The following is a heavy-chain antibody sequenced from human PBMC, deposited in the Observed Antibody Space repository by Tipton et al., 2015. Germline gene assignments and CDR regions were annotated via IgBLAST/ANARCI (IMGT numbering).Heavy chain of an antibody. D-gene: IGHD5-18*01. CDR2: IYHSGRT. Sequence: TLSLTCTVSGGSIRTYYWVWVRQPPGRGLESLGYIYHSGRTNYNPSLRSRLTMSVDSSKTQFSLRLSSATAADTAVYYCARGSYGSFDYWGQGTLVTVSS. J-gene: IGHJ4*02. CDR3: ARGSYGSFDY. CDR1: GGSIRTYY. V-gene: IGHV4-59*01.